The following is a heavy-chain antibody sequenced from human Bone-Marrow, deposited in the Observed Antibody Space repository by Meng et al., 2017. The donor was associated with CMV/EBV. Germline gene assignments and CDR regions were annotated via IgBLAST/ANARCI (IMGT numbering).Heavy chain of an antibody. CDR3: ARDMCLRSTSCYPGWFDP. V-gene: IGHV1-69*10. Sequence: SVKVSCKASGGTFSSYAISWVRQAPGQGLEWMGGIIPILGIANYAQKFQGRVTITADKSTSTAYMELSSLRSEDTAVYYCARDMCLRSTSCYPGWFDPWGQGTLVTVSS. CDR2: IIPILGIA. D-gene: IGHD2-2*01. J-gene: IGHJ5*02. CDR1: GGTFSSYA.